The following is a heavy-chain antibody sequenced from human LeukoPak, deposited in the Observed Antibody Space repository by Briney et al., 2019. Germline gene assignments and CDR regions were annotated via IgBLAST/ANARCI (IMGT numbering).Heavy chain of an antibody. V-gene: IGHV3-48*03. J-gene: IGHJ6*02. Sequence: PGGSLRLSCAASGLTFSAYEMNWVRQAPGKGLEWVSYIRSSADIIYYADSVKGRFTISRDNAKSSLYLQMKSLRGEDTAVYYCARRGSHYAMDVWGQGTRVTVSS. CDR1: GLTFSAYE. CDR3: ARRGSHYAMDV. CDR2: IRSSADII. D-gene: IGHD2-15*01.